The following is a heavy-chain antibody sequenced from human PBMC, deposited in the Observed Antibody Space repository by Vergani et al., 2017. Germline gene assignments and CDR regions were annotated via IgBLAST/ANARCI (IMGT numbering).Heavy chain of an antibody. CDR3: ARTFSDSRGYYLDY. J-gene: IGHJ4*02. V-gene: IGHV2-70*04. Sequence: QVTLKESGPALVKPTQTLTLTCTFSGLSLTTYGMRVSWIRQPPGKALEWLARIDWDDDTYYRTSLRTRLTISKDTFKNQVALTVTNMDPVDTATYYCARTFSDSRGYYLDYWGQGTLVTVSS. CDR2: IDWDDDT. CDR1: GLSLTTYGMR. D-gene: IGHD3-22*01.